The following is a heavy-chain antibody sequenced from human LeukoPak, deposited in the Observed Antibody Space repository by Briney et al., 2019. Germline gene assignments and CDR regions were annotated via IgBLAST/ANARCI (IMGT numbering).Heavy chain of an antibody. CDR1: GFNISDFW. D-gene: IGHD6-6*01. J-gene: IGHJ4*02. CDR2: IKPDGSDK. Sequence: GGSLRLSCAASGFNISDFWMTWVRQAPGKGLEWVANIKPDGSDKYYVDSVKGRFTISRDNAKSSLYLQMNSLRAEDTAVYYCVSRYSSSSGNYWGQGTLVTVSS. V-gene: IGHV3-7*01. CDR3: VSRYSSSSGNY.